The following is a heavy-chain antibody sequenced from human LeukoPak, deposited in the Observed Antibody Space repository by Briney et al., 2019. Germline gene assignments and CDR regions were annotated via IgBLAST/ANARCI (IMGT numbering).Heavy chain of an antibody. J-gene: IGHJ6*02. CDR3: APDGAGEYYYGMDV. D-gene: IGHD7-27*01. Sequence: GGSLRLPCAASGFTFSSYAMSWVRQAPGKGLEWVSAISGSGGSTYYADSVKGRFTISRDNSKNTLYLQMNSLRAEDTAVYYCAPDGAGEYYYGMDVWGQGTTVTVSS. CDR1: GFTFSSYA. CDR2: ISGSGGST. V-gene: IGHV3-23*01.